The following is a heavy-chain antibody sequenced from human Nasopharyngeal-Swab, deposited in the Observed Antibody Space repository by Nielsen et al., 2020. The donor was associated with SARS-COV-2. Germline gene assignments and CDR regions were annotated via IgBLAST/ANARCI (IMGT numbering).Heavy chain of an antibody. V-gene: IGHV3-74*01. J-gene: IGHJ4*02. CDR2: INSDGSST. Sequence: GGSLRLSCAASGFTFSSYWMHWVRQAPGKGLVGVSRINSDGSSTSYADSVKGRFTISRDNAKNSLYLQMDSLRAEDTAVYYCARDGSGTIAAAGPYYFDYWGQGTLVTVSS. CDR3: ARDGSGTIAAAGPYYFDY. D-gene: IGHD6-13*01. CDR1: GFTFSSYW.